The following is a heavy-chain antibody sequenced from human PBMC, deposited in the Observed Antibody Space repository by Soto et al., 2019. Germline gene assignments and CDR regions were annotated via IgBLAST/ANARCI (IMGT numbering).Heavy chain of an antibody. CDR2: IYHGGTT. D-gene: IGHD6-19*01. Sequence: SETLSLTCTVSGYSIISGSYLALIRHAPGKGPEWIASIYHGGTTFYNPSLKSRITISVDTSNNQFSLKLTSVTAADTAVYYCARVHVMVVAGSTFDYWGHGTLVTVSS. CDR3: ARVHVMVVAGSTFDY. CDR1: GYSIISGSY. V-gene: IGHV4-38-2*02. J-gene: IGHJ4*01.